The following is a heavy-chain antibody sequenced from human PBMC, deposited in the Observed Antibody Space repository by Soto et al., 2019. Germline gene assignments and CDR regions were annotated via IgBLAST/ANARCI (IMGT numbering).Heavy chain of an antibody. CDR1: GFTFSSYW. D-gene: IGHD2-21*01. Sequence: EVQLVESGGGLVQPGGSLRLSCAASGFTFSSYWMNWVRQAPGKGLVWVSRINSDGSTTGYVDSVKGRFTSSRDNAKNTLYLQMNSLRAEDTAVYYCARRDQIAYYYGMDVWGQGTTVTVSS. V-gene: IGHV3-74*01. CDR3: ARRDQIAYYYGMDV. CDR2: INSDGSTT. J-gene: IGHJ6*02.